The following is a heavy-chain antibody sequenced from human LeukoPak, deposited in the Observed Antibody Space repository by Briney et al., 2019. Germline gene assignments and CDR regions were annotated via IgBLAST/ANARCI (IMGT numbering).Heavy chain of an antibody. CDR3: ARGRYCGGDC. D-gene: IGHD2-21*01. CDR1: GGSFSGYY. CDR2: INHSGST. J-gene: IGHJ4*02. V-gene: IGHV4-34*01. Sequence: SETLSLTCAVYGGSFSGYYWSWIRQPPGKGLEWIGEINHSGSTNYNPSLKSRVTISVDTSKNQFSLELSSVTAADTAVYYCARGRYCGGDCWGQGTLVTVSS.